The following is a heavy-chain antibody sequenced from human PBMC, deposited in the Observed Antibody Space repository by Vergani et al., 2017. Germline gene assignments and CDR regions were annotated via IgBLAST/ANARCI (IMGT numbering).Heavy chain of an antibody. CDR2: SYYSGST. J-gene: IGHJ4*02. CDR1: GGSISSGGYY. CDR3: ARTNTVVTPYFDY. D-gene: IGHD4-23*01. V-gene: IGHV4-31*03. Sequence: QLQLQESGPGLVKPSQTLSLTCTVSGGSISSGGYYLSWIRQPPGKGLEWIGYSYYSGSTYYNPSLKSRVTISVDTSKNQFSLKLSSVTAADTAVYYCARTNTVVTPYFDYWGQGTLVTVSS.